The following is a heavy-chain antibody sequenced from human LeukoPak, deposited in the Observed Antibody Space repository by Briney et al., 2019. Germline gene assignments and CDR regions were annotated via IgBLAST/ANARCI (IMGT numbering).Heavy chain of an antibody. CDR1: GYTFTGYY. V-gene: IGHV1-2*06. J-gene: IGHJ4*02. D-gene: IGHD6-13*01. CDR2: INPNSGGT. CDR3: ARISQQLVPPYFDY. Sequence: GASVKVSCKASGYTFTGYYMHWVRQAPGQGVEWMGRINPNSGGTNYAQKFQGRVTMTRDTSISTAYMELSRLRSDDTAVYYCARISQQLVPPYFDYWGQGTLVTVSS.